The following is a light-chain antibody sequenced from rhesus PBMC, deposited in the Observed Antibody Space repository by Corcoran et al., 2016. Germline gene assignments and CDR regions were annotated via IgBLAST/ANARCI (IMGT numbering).Light chain of an antibody. CDR3: QQHNSYPYS. V-gene: IGKV1S14*01. J-gene: IGKJ2*01. CDR1: QGISNY. Sequence: DIQMTQSPSSLSASVGDTVTITCRASQGISNYLAWYQQKPGKAPKPLVYYASHLESGVPSRFSGSGAGTDVTLTISSLQPEDFAIYYFQQHNSYPYSFGQGTKVEIK. CDR2: YAS.